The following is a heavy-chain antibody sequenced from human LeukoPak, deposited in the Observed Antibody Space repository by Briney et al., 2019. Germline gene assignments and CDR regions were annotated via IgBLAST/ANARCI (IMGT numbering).Heavy chain of an antibody. CDR3: AKGNGVVVPAAIIDY. J-gene: IGHJ4*02. CDR2: ISGSGGST. D-gene: IGHD2-2*01. Sequence: PGGSLRLSCAASGFTFSSYAMSWVRQAPGKGLEWVSAISGSGGSTYYADSVKGRFTISRDNSKNTPYLQMNSLRAEDTAVYYCAKGNGVVVPAAIIDYWGQGTLVTVSS. CDR1: GFTFSSYA. V-gene: IGHV3-23*01.